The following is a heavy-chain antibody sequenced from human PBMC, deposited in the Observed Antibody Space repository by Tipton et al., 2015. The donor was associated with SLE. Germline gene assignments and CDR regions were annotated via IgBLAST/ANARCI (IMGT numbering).Heavy chain of an antibody. J-gene: IGHJ3*02. CDR1: GFTFDDYT. CDR2: ISWDGGST. D-gene: IGHD6-13*01. V-gene: IGHV3-43*01. Sequence: SLRLSCAASGFTFDDYTMHWVRQAPGKGLEWVSLISWDGGSTYYADSVKGRFTISRDNSKNSLYLQMNSLGTEDTALYYCAKDRGIAAAVDAFDIWGQGTMVTVSS. CDR3: AKDRGIAAAVDAFDI.